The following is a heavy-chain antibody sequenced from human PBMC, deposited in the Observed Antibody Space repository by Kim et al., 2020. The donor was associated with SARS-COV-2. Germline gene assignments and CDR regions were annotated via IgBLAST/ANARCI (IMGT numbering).Heavy chain of an antibody. CDR2: IYYSGST. CDR3: ARVGMYHGLGP. D-gene: IGHD2-2*01. CDR1: GGSISSYY. Sequence: SETLSLTCTVSGGSISSYYWSWIRQPPGKGLEWIGYIYYSGSTNYNPSLKSRVTISVDTSKNQFSLKLSSVTAADTAVYYCARVGMYHGLGPWGQGTLVTVSS. J-gene: IGHJ1*01. V-gene: IGHV4-59*01.